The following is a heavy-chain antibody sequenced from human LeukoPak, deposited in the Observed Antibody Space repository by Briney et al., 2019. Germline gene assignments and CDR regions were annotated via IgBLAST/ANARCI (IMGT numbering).Heavy chain of an antibody. CDR1: GGSITNYY. Sequence: PSETLSLTCTVSGGSITNYYWSWIRQPPGKGLEWIGSIYHSGSTYYNPSLKSRVTISVDTSKNQFSLKLSSVTAADTAVYYCASSAYESSGYGGYYMDVWGKGTTVTVSS. D-gene: IGHD3-22*01. J-gene: IGHJ6*03. CDR3: ASSAYESSGYGGYYMDV. CDR2: IYHSGST. V-gene: IGHV4-59*08.